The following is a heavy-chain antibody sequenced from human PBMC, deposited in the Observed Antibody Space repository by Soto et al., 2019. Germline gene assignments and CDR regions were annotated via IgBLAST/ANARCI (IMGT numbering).Heavy chain of an antibody. V-gene: IGHV4-4*07. J-gene: IGHJ6*02. D-gene: IGHD2-15*01. Sequence: PSETLSLTCTVSGGSISSYYWSWIRQPAGKGLEWIGRIYTSGSTNYNPSLKSRVTMSVDTSKNQFSLKLSSVTAADTAVYYCARDNPRYCSGGSCYHYYYYGMDVRGQGTTVTVSS. CDR3: ARDNPRYCSGGSCYHYYYYGMDV. CDR2: IYTSGST. CDR1: GGSISSYY.